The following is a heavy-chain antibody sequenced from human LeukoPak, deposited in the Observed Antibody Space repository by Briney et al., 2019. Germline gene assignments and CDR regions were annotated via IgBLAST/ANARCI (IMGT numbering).Heavy chain of an antibody. V-gene: IGHV3-49*04. CDR2: IRSKTHGGTA. J-gene: IGHJ4*02. D-gene: IGHD1-26*01. Sequence: PGRSLRLSCADSGFMFGEYSISWVRQAPGKGPEWVGFIRSKTHGGTAQYAASVKGRFTISRDDSRSSAYLQMNNLKTEDTAVYFCTSPEGGTYYFDYWGQGTLVTVSS. CDR1: GFMFGEYS. CDR3: TSPEGGTYYFDY.